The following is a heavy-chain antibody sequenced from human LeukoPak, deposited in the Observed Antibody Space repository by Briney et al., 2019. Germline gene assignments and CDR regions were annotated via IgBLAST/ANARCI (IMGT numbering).Heavy chain of an antibody. J-gene: IGHJ6*02. CDR2: ISYDGSNK. D-gene: IGHD2-15*01. Sequence: GRSLRLSCAASGFTFSSYGVHWVRQAPGKGLEWVAVISYDGSNKYYADSVKGRFTISRDNSKNTLYLQMNSLRAEDTAVYYCAKDRGIVVVVALTGGMDVWGQGTTVTVSS. V-gene: IGHV3-30*18. CDR3: AKDRGIVVVVALTGGMDV. CDR1: GFTFSSYG.